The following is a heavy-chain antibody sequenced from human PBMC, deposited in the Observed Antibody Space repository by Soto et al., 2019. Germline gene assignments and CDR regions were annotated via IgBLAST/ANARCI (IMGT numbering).Heavy chain of an antibody. CDR3: ATAGYCSSTSCFITGFDP. Sequence: ASVKVSCKVSGYTLTELSMHWVRQAPGKGLEWMGGFDPEDGETIYAQKFQGRVTMTEDTSTDTAYMELSSLRSEDTAVYYCATAGYCSSTSCFITGFDPWGQGALVTAPQ. V-gene: IGHV1-24*01. D-gene: IGHD2-2*01. CDR1: GYTLTELS. J-gene: IGHJ5*02. CDR2: FDPEDGET.